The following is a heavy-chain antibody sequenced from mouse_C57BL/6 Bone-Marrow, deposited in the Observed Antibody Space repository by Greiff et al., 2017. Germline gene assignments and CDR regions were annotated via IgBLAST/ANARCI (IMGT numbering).Heavy chain of an antibody. CDR1: GYTFTDYE. V-gene: IGHV1-15*01. CDR2: IDPETGGT. J-gene: IGHJ3*01. Sequence: VHLVESGAELVRPGASVTLSCKASGYTFTDYEMHWVKQTPVHGLEWIGAIDPETGGTAYNQKFKGKAILTADKSSSTAYMELRSLTSEDSAVYYWTRGWGGLLWFAYWGQGTLVTVSA. CDR3: TRGWGGLLWFAY. D-gene: IGHD2-3*01.